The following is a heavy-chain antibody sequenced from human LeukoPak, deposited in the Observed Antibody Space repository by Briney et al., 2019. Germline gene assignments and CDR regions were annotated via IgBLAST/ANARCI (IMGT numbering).Heavy chain of an antibody. CDR1: GFTFSNYA. D-gene: IGHD3-22*01. CDR2: ISYDGSNK. Sequence: GGSLRLSCIASGFTFSNYAMNWVRQAPGKGLEWVAVISYDGSNKYYADSVKGRFTISRDNSKNTLYLQMNSLRAEDTAVYYCAKGGYYDSSGYYGLDYWGQGTLVTVSS. J-gene: IGHJ4*02. CDR3: AKGGYYDSSGYYGLDY. V-gene: IGHV3-30*18.